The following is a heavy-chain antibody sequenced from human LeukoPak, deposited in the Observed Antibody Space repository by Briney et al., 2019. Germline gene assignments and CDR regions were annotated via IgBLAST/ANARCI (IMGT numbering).Heavy chain of an antibody. CDR2: IYKSGST. J-gene: IGHJ4*02. Sequence: SETLSLTCTVSGGSISTYQWRWVRQPPGKGLEWIGNIYKSGSTNYNPSLKRRVTMSVDTAKKQFSLRLSSVTAADTAVYYCARDGPQWLAAFDYWGQGALVTVSS. V-gene: IGHV4-59*01. CDR3: ARDGPQWLAAFDY. CDR1: GGSISTYQ. D-gene: IGHD6-19*01.